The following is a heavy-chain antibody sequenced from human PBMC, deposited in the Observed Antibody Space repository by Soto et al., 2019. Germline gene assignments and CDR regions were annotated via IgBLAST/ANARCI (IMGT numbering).Heavy chain of an antibody. CDR2: INYSGGT. CDR3: ARQGFGELHGLVDV. J-gene: IGHJ6*02. CDR1: GGSLRSYY. Sequence: QVQLQESGPRLVKPSETLSLTCTVSGGSLRSYYCSWFRQPPGKGLEWVGYINYSGGTFYNPSLKSRVTMSGDTPNNQYSLMVNSVTATDTAVYYGARQGFGELHGLVDVWGQGTTVTVSS. D-gene: IGHD3-10*01. V-gene: IGHV4-59*08.